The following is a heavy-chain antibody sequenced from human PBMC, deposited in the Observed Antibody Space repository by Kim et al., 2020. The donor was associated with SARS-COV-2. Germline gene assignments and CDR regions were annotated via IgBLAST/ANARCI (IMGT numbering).Heavy chain of an antibody. J-gene: IGHJ5*02. Sequence: GGSLRLSCAVSGFTVSRHYVSWVRQAPGKGLEWVSTISSGGDTNSADSAKGRFTISCDNSTNTPLLQMNSMRGVDTARFYCATGGAPAFYGVPPTPWGLG. CDR2: ISSGGDT. CDR1: GFTVSRHY. D-gene: IGHD3-10*01. V-gene: IGHV3-53*01. CDR3: ATGGAPAFYGVPPTP.